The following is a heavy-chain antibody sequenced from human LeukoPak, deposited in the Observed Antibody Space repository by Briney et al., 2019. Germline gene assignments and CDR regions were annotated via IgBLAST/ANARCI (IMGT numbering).Heavy chain of an antibody. Sequence: GGSLKISCKGSGYSFTSYWIGWVRQMPGKGLEWMGIIYPGDSDTRYSPSFQGQVTISADKSISTAYLQWSSLKASDTAMYYCARLPRYCSSTSCYKHYYYYYGMDVWGQGTTVTISS. V-gene: IGHV5-51*01. CDR1: GYSFTSYW. D-gene: IGHD2-2*02. CDR2: IYPGDSDT. CDR3: ARLPRYCSSTSCYKHYYYYYGMDV. J-gene: IGHJ6*02.